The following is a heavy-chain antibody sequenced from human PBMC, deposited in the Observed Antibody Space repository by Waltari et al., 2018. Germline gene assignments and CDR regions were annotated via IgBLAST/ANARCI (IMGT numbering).Heavy chain of an antibody. V-gene: IGHV4-34*02. J-gene: IGHJ6*02. CDR1: GGSFSGYY. CDR2: INHAGNL. CDR3: VRLEDCSGPGGNCYSRDPFATDV. D-gene: IGHD2-15*01. Sequence: QVQLQQWGAGLLQPSETLSLTCAVYGGSFSGYYWGWVRQPPGKGLEWIGEINHAGNLIPNPTLRSRVTMLVVKSKGQFSLKLHSVTAADTAVYFCVRLEDCSGPGGNCYSRDPFATDVWGQGTTVTVSS.